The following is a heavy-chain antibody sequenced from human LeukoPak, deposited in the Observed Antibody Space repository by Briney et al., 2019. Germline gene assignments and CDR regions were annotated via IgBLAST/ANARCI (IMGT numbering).Heavy chain of an antibody. Sequence: ASVKVSCKASGYTFTTYDINWVRQAPGQGLEWMGRVNPNNGDTAYAQKFQGRVTITRDTSTNTVYMQLNSLKSDDTAVYYCARVGCSDISCWTWLDPWGQGTLVTVSS. V-gene: IGHV1-8*03. J-gene: IGHJ5*02. CDR1: GYTFTTYD. D-gene: IGHD6-19*01. CDR3: ARVGCSDISCWTWLDP. CDR2: VNPNNGDT.